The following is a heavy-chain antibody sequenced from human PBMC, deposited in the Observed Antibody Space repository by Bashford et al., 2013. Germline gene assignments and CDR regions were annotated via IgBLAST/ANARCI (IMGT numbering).Heavy chain of an antibody. J-gene: IGHJ5*02. D-gene: IGHD3-3*01. CDR2: IRSKANSYAT. V-gene: IGHV3-73*01. CDR3: STSLHSIFGVVIIRESNWFDP. Sequence: VRQAPGKGLEWVGRIRSKANSYATAYAASVKGRFTISRDDSKNTAYLQMNSLKTEDTAVYYCSTSLHSIFGVVIIRESNWFDPWGQGTLVTVSS.